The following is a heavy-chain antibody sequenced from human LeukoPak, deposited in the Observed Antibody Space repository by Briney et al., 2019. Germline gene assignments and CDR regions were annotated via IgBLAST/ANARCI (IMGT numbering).Heavy chain of an antibody. CDR2: ISPNSGGT. CDR3: ARSPRVNYDFWSGLNWFDP. J-gene: IGHJ5*02. V-gene: IGHV1-2*02. Sequence: EASVKVSCKASGYTFTGYYMHWVRQAPGQGLEWMGWISPNSGGTNYAQKFQGRVTMTRDTSISTAYMELSRLRSDDTAVYYCARSPRVNYDFWSGLNWFDPWGQGTLVTVSS. CDR1: GYTFTGYY. D-gene: IGHD3-3*01.